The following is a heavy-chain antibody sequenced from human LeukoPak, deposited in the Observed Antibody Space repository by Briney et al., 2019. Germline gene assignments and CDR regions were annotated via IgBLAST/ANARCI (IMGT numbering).Heavy chain of an antibody. J-gene: IGHJ4*02. Sequence: GGSLRLSCAASGFTFSSYAMSWVRQAPGKGLEWVSTFTASGATYYADSVRGRFTISRDNSKNTMYLQMNSLRVDDTAIYFCAKGGKWDVTPFDYWGQVTLVTVSS. CDR3: AKGGKWDVTPFDY. V-gene: IGHV3-23*01. CDR2: FTASGAT. D-gene: IGHD1-26*01. CDR1: GFTFSSYA.